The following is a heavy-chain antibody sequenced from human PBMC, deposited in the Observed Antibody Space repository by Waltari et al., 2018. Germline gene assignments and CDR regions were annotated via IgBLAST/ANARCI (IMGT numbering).Heavy chain of an antibody. CDR1: GGSISSYY. J-gene: IGHJ4*02. CDR2: MYTSGSS. V-gene: IGHV4-4*07. D-gene: IGHD5-18*01. CDR3: AREADTAMARGLDY. Sequence: QVQLQESGPGLVKPSETLSLTCTVSGGSISSYYWSWIRQPAGKGLEWIGRMYTSGSSNYNPSLKSRVTRSVDTSKNQFSLKLSSVTAADTAVYYCAREADTAMARGLDYWGQGTLVTVSS.